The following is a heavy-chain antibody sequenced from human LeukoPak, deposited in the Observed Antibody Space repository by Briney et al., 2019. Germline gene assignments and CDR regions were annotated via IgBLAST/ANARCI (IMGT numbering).Heavy chain of an antibody. Sequence: SVKVSCKASGYTFTSYGISWARQAPGQGLEWMGGIIPIFGTANYAQKFQGRVTITADKSTSTAYMELSSLRSEDTAVYYCARDDYYDSSGPPFDYWGQGTLVTVSS. J-gene: IGHJ4*02. CDR1: GYTFTSYG. V-gene: IGHV1-69*06. CDR3: ARDDYYDSSGPPFDY. CDR2: IIPIFGTA. D-gene: IGHD3-22*01.